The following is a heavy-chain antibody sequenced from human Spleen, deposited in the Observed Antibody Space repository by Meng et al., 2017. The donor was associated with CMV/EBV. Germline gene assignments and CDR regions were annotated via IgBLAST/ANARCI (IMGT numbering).Heavy chain of an antibody. CDR1: GYSFTDYF. CDR2: INPYSGDT. Sequence: ASVKVSCKASGYSFTDYFVHWVRQAPGQGLQWMGWINPYSGDTNYAQKFQGRVTMTRDTSISTAYVEVSRLTSDDTAVYYCARADGYTYASYIVADSMDVWGQGTTVTVSS. CDR3: ARADGYTYASYIVADSMDV. D-gene: IGHD5-18*01. V-gene: IGHV1-2*02. J-gene: IGHJ6*02.